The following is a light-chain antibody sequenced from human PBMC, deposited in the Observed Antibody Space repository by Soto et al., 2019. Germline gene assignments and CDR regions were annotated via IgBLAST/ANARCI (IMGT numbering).Light chain of an antibody. J-gene: IGLJ1*01. CDR3: SSYTSSSTLYV. CDR2: DVS. V-gene: IGLV2-14*01. Sequence: QSALTQPASVSGSPGQSITISCTGTSSDVGGYNYVSWYQQHPGKAPKLMIYDVSNRPSGVSNRFSGSKSGNTASLTTPGLQAEDEADYYCSSYTSSSTLYVFGTGTKVTVL. CDR1: SSDVGGYNY.